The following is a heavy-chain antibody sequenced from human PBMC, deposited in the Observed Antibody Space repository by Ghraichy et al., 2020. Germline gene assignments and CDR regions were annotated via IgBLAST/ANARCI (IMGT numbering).Heavy chain of an antibody. V-gene: IGHV3-21*01. CDR1: GFAFSTYS. J-gene: IGHJ3*01. Sequence: GESLNISCAASGFAFSTYSMNWVRQAPGKGLEWVSYITSTSSEIYYADPMKGRFTISRDNAKNSLYLQMNDLRAEDTAVYYCVRRMGVRDDYNYDALDVWGQGTVVTVSS. D-gene: IGHD5-24*01. CDR2: ITSTSSEI. CDR3: VRRMGVRDDYNYDALDV.